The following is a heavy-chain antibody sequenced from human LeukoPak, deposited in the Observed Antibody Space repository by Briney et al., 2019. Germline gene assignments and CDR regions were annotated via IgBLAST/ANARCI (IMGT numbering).Heavy chain of an antibody. CDR1: GGTFSSYA. D-gene: IGHD2-8*01. CDR3: ARYCTNGVCYSNWFDP. CDR2: IIPIFGTA. J-gene: IGHJ5*02. V-gene: IGHV1-69*01. Sequence: VASVNVSCKASGGTFSSYAISWVRQAPGQGLEWMGGIIPIFGTANYAQKFQGRVTITADESTSTAYMELSSLRSEDTAVYYCARYCTNGVCYSNWFDPWGQGTLVTVSS.